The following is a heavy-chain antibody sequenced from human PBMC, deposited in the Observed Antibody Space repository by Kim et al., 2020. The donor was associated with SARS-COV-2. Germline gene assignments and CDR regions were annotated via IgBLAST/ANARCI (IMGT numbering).Heavy chain of an antibody. D-gene: IGHD3-10*01. Sequence: GGSLRLSCAASGFTFSSYAMHWVRQAPGKGLEWVAVISYDGSNKYYADSVKGRFTISRDNSKNTLYLQMNSLRAEDTAVYYCARVGSEDYWGQGTLVTVS. J-gene: IGHJ4*02. CDR3: ARVGSEDY. V-gene: IGHV3-30-3*01. CDR2: ISYDGSNK. CDR1: GFTFSSYA.